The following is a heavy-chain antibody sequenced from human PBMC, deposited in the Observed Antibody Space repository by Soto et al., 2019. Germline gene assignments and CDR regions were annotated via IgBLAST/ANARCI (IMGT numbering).Heavy chain of an antibody. D-gene: IGHD1-26*01. Sequence: GESLKISCNASYYIFSSYLISWVRQMLGKGRERMARIDPSDSYTNYSPSFKGHVTTSADKSISNAYMQWSSLKASDSAMYYCARHRATHTTTLFYWGQGALVTVSS. CDR2: IDPSDSYT. V-gene: IGHV5-10-1*01. CDR3: ARHRATHTTTLFY. CDR1: YYIFSSYL. J-gene: IGHJ4*02.